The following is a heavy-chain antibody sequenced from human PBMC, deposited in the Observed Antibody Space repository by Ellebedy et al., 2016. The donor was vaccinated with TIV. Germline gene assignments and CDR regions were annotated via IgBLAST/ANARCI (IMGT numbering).Heavy chain of an antibody. D-gene: IGHD1-20*01. Sequence: ASVKVSXKVSTYTLSELSMHWVRQASGKGLEWMGGYDPESGEIVYAQKFRGRVTMTEDRSIDTVYMELRSLRPEDTATYYSATEGVEGIPGKYLWGRGTRVSVSS. CDR1: TYTLSELS. CDR3: ATEGVEGIPGKYL. J-gene: IGHJ4*02. V-gene: IGHV1-24*01. CDR2: YDPESGEI.